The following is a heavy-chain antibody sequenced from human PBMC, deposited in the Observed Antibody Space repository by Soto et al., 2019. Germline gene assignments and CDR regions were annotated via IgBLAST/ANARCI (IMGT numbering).Heavy chain of an antibody. CDR1: GFTFSSYS. Sequence: EVQLVESGGGLVQPGGSLRLSCAASGFTFSSYSMNWVRQAPGKGPEWVSYISGSSSMIYYADSVKGRFTSSRDNAKNSLYLQMNSLRAEDTAVYYCARDLNPRQEMLYALLGYWGQGTLVTVSS. J-gene: IGHJ4*02. D-gene: IGHD2-8*01. CDR2: ISGSSSMI. V-gene: IGHV3-48*01. CDR3: ARDLNPRQEMLYALLGY.